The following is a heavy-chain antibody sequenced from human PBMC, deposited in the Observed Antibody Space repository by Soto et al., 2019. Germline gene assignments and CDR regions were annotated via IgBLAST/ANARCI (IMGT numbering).Heavy chain of an antibody. CDR2: INHSGST. D-gene: IGHD6-6*01. Sequence: PSETLSLTCAVYGGSFSGYYWSWIRQPPGKGLEWIGEINHSGSTNYNPSLKSRVTISVDTSKNQFSLKLSSVTAADTAVYYCARGGVAAPPSKNWFDPWGQGTLVTVSS. J-gene: IGHJ5*02. CDR3: ARGGVAAPPSKNWFDP. V-gene: IGHV4-34*01. CDR1: GGSFSGYY.